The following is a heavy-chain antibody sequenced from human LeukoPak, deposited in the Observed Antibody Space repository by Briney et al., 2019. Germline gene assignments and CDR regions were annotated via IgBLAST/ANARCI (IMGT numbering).Heavy chain of an antibody. CDR3: ARPSYGSSPSDAFDI. V-gene: IGHV4-34*01. Sequence: PSETLSLTCAVYGGSFSGYYWSWICQPPGKGLEWIGEINHSGSTNYNPSLKSRVTISVDTSKNQFSLKLSSVTAADTAVYYCARPSYGSSPSDAFDIWGQGTMVTVSS. CDR2: INHSGST. CDR1: GGSFSGYY. J-gene: IGHJ3*02. D-gene: IGHD6-13*01.